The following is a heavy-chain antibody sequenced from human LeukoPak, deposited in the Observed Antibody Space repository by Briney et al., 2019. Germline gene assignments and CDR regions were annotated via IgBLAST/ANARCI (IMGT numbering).Heavy chain of an antibody. CDR3: AKESGYDSSGYHDY. CDR1: ESTFSGYA. D-gene: IGHD3-22*01. Sequence: PGGSLRLSXGASESTFSGYAMSWVRQAPGKGLEWVSSISGSGESTYYADSVKGRLTISRDNSKNRLYLQMNSLRAEDTAVYYCAKESGYDSSGYHDYWGQGTLVTVSS. CDR2: ISGSGEST. V-gene: IGHV3-23*01. J-gene: IGHJ4*02.